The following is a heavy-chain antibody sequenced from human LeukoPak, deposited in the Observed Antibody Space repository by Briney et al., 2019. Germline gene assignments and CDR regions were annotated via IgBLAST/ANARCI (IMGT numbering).Heavy chain of an antibody. Sequence: GGSLRLSCAASGFTFSSYAMSWVRQAPGKGLEWVSAISGPAGSWDYADSVKGRFTISRDNSKNTLFLQMSSLRAEDTAVYYCARDGSYARSFDYWGQGTLVTVSS. J-gene: IGHJ4*02. V-gene: IGHV3-23*01. CDR3: ARDGSYARSFDY. CDR1: GFTFSSYA. D-gene: IGHD2-2*01. CDR2: ISGPAGSW.